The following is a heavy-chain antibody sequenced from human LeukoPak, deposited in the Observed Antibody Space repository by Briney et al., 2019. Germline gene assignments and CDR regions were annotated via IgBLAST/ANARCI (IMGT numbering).Heavy chain of an antibody. CDR1: GGSISSGGYS. V-gene: IGHV4-30-2*01. CDR3: ARGGDHDSSGYYYEVPWFDP. CDR2: IYHSGST. D-gene: IGHD3-22*01. J-gene: IGHJ5*02. Sequence: SQTLSLTCAVSGGSISSGGYSWSWIRQPPGKGLEWIGYIYHSGSTYYNPSLKSRVTISVDRSKNQFSLKLSSVTAADTAVYYCARGGDHDSSGYYYEVPWFDPWGQGTLVTVSS.